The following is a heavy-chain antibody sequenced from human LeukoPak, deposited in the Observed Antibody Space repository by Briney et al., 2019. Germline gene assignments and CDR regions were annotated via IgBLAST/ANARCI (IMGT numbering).Heavy chain of an antibody. D-gene: IGHD6-13*01. CDR1: GFTFDDYA. Sequence: GGSLRLSCAASGFTFDDYAMHWVRQAPGKGLEWVSGISWNSGSIGYANSVKGRFTISRDNAKNSLYLQMNSLRAEDMALYYCAKTLDSSSWYGGFDYWGQGTLVTVSS. V-gene: IGHV3-9*03. J-gene: IGHJ4*02. CDR3: AKTLDSSSWYGGFDY. CDR2: ISWNSGSI.